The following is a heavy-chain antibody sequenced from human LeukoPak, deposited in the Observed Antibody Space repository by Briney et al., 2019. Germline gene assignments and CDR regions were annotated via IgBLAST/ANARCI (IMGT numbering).Heavy chain of an antibody. J-gene: IGHJ4*02. D-gene: IGHD3-9*01. CDR2: ISAYNGNT. Sequence: ASVKVSCKASGYTFTSYGISWVRQAPGQGLEWMGWISAYNGNTNYAQKFQDRVTITRDTSASTAYMELSSLRSEDTAVYYCATRLDILTGYYGDFDYWGQGTLVTVSS. V-gene: IGHV1-18*01. CDR3: ATRLDILTGYYGDFDY. CDR1: GYTFTSYG.